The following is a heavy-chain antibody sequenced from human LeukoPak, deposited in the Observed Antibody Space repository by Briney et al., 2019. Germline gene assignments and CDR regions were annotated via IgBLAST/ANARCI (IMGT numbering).Heavy chain of an antibody. CDR3: AKDWYAGIAAAGNFDY. D-gene: IGHD6-13*01. CDR1: GFTFRSYG. Sequence: PGRSLRLSCAASGFTFRSYGMHWVRQAPGKGLEWVAVISYDGSNKYYADSVKGRFTISRDNSKNTLYLQMNSLRAEDTAVYYCAKDWYAGIAAAGNFDYWGQGTLVTVSS. CDR2: ISYDGSNK. J-gene: IGHJ4*02. V-gene: IGHV3-30*18.